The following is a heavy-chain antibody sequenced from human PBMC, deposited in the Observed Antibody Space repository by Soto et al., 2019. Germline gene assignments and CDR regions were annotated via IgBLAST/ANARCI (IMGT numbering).Heavy chain of an antibody. CDR1: GLSFNIYW. J-gene: IGHJ6*02. V-gene: IGHV3-74*01. Sequence: EVQLVESGGGLVQPGGSLRLSCAASGLSFNIYWMHWVRQVPGKGLVWLARINSDGSHIIYVDSVKGRFTISRDNAKNTVFLQMDSLRDEDTGVYYCAGGMAGLDVWGQGTTVTVSS. CDR3: AGGMAGLDV. CDR2: INSDGSHI.